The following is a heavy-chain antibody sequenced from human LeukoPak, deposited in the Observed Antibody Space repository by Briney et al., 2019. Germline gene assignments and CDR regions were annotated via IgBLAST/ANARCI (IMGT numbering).Heavy chain of an antibody. J-gene: IGHJ4*02. CDR1: GFAFSTSH. CDR3: ARDPAGGHYDFWSGFYRFES. D-gene: IGHD3-3*01. V-gene: IGHV3-21*01. Sequence: GGSLRLSCAASGFAFSTSHMNWVRQTPGKGLEWVSSISSSGTYIYYVDSVKGRFTISRDNAKNSLYLQMNSLRAEDTAVYYCARDPAGGHYDFWSGFYRFESWGQGTLVTVSS. CDR2: ISSSGTYI.